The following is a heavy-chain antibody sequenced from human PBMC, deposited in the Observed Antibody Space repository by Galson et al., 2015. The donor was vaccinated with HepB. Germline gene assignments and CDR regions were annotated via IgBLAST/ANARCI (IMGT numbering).Heavy chain of an antibody. CDR3: VRRTQGDYSFDY. CDR2: IYRGGST. CDR1: GFTVSSNY. Sequence: SLRLSCAASGFTVSSNYMSWVRQAPGKGLEWVSVIYRGGSTYYSDSVKGRFTISTDNSTNTLYIHMNILRSEDTAVYYCVRRTQGDYSFDYWGQGTLVTVSS. V-gene: IGHV3-53*05. J-gene: IGHJ4*02. D-gene: IGHD4-11*01.